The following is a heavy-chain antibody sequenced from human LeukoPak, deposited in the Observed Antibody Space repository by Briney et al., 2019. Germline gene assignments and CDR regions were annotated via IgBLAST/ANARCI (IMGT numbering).Heavy chain of an antibody. Sequence: PSETLSLTCTVSGGSISSYYWSWIRQPAGKGLEWIGRIYTSGSTNYNPSLKSRVTMSVDTSKNQFSLKLSSVTAADTAVYYCVSATPFYDSRRGNWFDPWGQGTLVTVSS. CDR2: IYTSGST. CDR3: VSATPFYDSRRGNWFDP. J-gene: IGHJ5*02. CDR1: GGSISSYY. V-gene: IGHV4-4*07. D-gene: IGHD2/OR15-2a*01.